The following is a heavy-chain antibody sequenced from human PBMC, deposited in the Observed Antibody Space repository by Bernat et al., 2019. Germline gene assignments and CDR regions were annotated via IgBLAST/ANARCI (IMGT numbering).Heavy chain of an antibody. J-gene: IGHJ6*02. CDR2: IYYSGST. V-gene: IGHV4-39*01. Sequence: QLQPQESGPGLVKPSETLSLTCTVSGGSISSSSYYWGWIRQPPGKGLEWIGSIYYSGSTYYNPSLKSRVTISVDTSKNQFSLKLSSVTAADTAVYYCARQHCSSTSCYVGAYYYGMDVWGQGTTVTVSS. D-gene: IGHD2-2*01. CDR1: GGSISSSSYY. CDR3: ARQHCSSTSCYVGAYYYGMDV.